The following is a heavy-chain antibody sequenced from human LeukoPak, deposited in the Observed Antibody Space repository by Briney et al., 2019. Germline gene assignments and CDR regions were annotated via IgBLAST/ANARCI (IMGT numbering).Heavy chain of an antibody. Sequence: SGGSLRLSCAASGFTFSSYWMSWVRQAPGKGREWVANIKQDGGEEYYVATVNGRVAISRDNAKNSLYLQMNSLRAEDTAVYYCARDDYDYVWGLDYWGQGTLVTVSS. D-gene: IGHD3-16*01. CDR1: GFTFSSYW. CDR3: ARDDYDYVWGLDY. CDR2: IKQDGGEE. V-gene: IGHV3-7*01. J-gene: IGHJ4*02.